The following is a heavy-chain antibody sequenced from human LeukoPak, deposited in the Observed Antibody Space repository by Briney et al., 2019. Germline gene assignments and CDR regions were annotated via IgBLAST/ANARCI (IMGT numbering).Heavy chain of an antibody. D-gene: IGHD3-22*01. J-gene: IGHJ3*02. V-gene: IGHV4-59*02. CDR2: LYFSGST. CDR1: GASVNSHY. CDR3: ARPYDSSGYYIRGAFDI. Sequence: PSETLSLTCTVSGASVNSHYWSWIRQPPGKGLEWIGYLYFSGSTGYNPSLKSRFSISVETSKNRFSLRLSSVTAADTAVYYCARPYDSSGYYIRGAFDIWGQGAMVTVS.